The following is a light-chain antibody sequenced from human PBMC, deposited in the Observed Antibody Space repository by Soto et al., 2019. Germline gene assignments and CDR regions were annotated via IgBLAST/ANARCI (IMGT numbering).Light chain of an antibody. V-gene: IGLV1-40*01. CDR2: KNN. J-gene: IGLJ3*02. CDR1: GSNVGASYD. CDR3: QSYDNILSGPL. Sequence: QPVLTQPPSVSGAPGQTITMSCTGSGSNVGASYDVHWYQVLPGAGPRLLIYKNNNRPSGVPDRFFGSKSGTSASLAITGLRAEDEADYYCQSYDNILSGPLFGGGTKVTVL.